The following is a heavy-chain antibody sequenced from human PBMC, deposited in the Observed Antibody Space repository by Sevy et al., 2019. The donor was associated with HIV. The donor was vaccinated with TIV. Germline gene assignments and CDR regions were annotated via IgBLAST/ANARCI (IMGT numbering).Heavy chain of an antibody. J-gene: IGHJ6*02. D-gene: IGHD3-10*01. V-gene: IGHV3-21*01. CDR1: GFTFSSYS. Sequence: GGSLRLSCAASGFTFSSYSMNWVRQAPGKGLEWVSSISSSSSYIYYADSVKGRFTISRDNAKNSLYLQMNSLRAEDTAVYYCARDIRWFSELTIRYYGMDVWGQGTTVTVSS. CDR3: ARDIRWFSELTIRYYGMDV. CDR2: ISSSSSYI.